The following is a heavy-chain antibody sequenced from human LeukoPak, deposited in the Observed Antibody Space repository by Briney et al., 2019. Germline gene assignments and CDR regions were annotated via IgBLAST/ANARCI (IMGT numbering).Heavy chain of an antibody. CDR3: ARGRNNFRY. CDR1: GFIFNNYW. V-gene: IGHV3-7*01. CDR2: INEDGSAK. Sequence: QSGGSLRLSCAPSGFIFNNYWMSSVRPTPGKGLEWVASINEDGSAKYYMDSVKGRFTISRDNAKNSMDLQMNSLRAEDTAVYYCARGRNNFRYWGGGTLVTVSS. J-gene: IGHJ4*02. D-gene: IGHD1-20*01.